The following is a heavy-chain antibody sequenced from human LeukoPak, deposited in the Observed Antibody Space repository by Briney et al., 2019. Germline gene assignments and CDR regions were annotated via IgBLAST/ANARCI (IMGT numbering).Heavy chain of an antibody. CDR3: AAYYYDSSGYIALDY. CDR1: GYSISSGYY. D-gene: IGHD3-22*01. Sequence: ASETLSLTCTVSGYSISSGYYWGWIRQPPGKGLEWIGSIYHSGSTYYNPSLKSRVTISVDTSKNQFSLKLSSVTAADTAVYYCAAYYYDSSGYIALDYWGQGTLVTVSS. J-gene: IGHJ4*02. V-gene: IGHV4-38-2*02. CDR2: IYHSGST.